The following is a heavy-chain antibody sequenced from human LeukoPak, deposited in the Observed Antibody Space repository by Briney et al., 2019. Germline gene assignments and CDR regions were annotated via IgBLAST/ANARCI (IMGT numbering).Heavy chain of an antibody. D-gene: IGHD3-22*01. J-gene: IGHJ6*03. Sequence: SETLSLTCTVSSYSISSGYYWGWLRHPPGDGLGGICRVCHSGYTYCNPSVKSRVTISVDTCKNQFSLKLSSVTAADTAVYYCARARVVVNVYYYYYMDVWGKGATVTISS. CDR2: VCHSGYT. V-gene: IGHV4-38-2*02. CDR3: ARARVVVNVYYYYYMDV. CDR1: SYSISSGYY.